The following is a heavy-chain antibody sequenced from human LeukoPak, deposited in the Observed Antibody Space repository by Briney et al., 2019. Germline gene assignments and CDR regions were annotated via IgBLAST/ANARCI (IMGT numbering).Heavy chain of an antibody. J-gene: IGHJ4*02. V-gene: IGHV3-21*01. CDR2: ISSSSSYI. CDR3: ASHYDFWSRTYTFDY. CDR1: GFTLNSYI. D-gene: IGHD3-3*01. Sequence: GGSLRLSCEASGFTLNSYIMHWVRQAPGKGLEWVSSISSSSSYIYYADSVKGRFTISRDNAKNSLYLQMNSLRAEDTAVYYCASHYDFWSRTYTFDYWGQGTLVTVSS.